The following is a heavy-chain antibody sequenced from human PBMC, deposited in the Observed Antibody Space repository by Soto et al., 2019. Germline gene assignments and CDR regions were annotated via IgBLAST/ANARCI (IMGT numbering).Heavy chain of an antibody. CDR1: GFTFSNYG. J-gene: IGHJ4*02. Sequence: GGSLRLSCAVPGFTFSNYGLSWLRQPPGKGLEWVATISGNGADTYYPDSLKGRFTISRDNSKNTLYLQMSSLRAEDTAMYYCVKHYLGVRFLQWLSLDYWGQGTLVTVSS. D-gene: IGHD3-3*01. V-gene: IGHV3-23*01. CDR3: VKHYLGVRFLQWLSLDY. CDR2: ISGNGADT.